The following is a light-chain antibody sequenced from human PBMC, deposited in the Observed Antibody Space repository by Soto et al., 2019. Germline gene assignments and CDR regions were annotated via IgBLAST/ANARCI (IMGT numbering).Light chain of an antibody. CDR3: QQCNSWPRP. V-gene: IGKV3-15*01. CDR2: GAS. J-gene: IGKJ2*01. CDR1: QSVSAN. Sequence: ETVMTQSPATLSVAPGETATLSCRASQSVSANLAWYQQKPGQAPRLLIYGASTRATGIPARFSGSGSGTEFTLNTSGLQSEVFAVYYCQQCNSWPRPFGQGTKLEIK.